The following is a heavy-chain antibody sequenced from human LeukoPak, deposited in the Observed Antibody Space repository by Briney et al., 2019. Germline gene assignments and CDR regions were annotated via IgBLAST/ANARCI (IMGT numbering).Heavy chain of an antibody. CDR2: ISSSSSYI. V-gene: IGHV3-21*01. Sequence: PGGSLRLSCAASGFTFGSYSMNWVRQAPGKGLEWVSSISSSSSYIYYADSVKGRFTTSRDNAKNSLYLQMNSLRAEDTAVYYCARGGTYYYDSSGNTFDPWGQGTLVTVSS. J-gene: IGHJ5*02. CDR3: ARGGTYYYDSSGNTFDP. D-gene: IGHD3-22*01. CDR1: GFTFGSYS.